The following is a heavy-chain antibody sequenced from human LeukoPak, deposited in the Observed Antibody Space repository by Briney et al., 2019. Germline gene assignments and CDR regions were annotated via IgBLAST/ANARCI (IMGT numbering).Heavy chain of an antibody. J-gene: IGHJ4*02. CDR2: IYYSGST. CDR3: ARPLYSSGWYALDY. V-gene: IGHV4-59*01. CDR1: GFTFSNAW. Sequence: GSLRLSCAASGFTFSNAWMSWVRQAPGKGLEWIGYIYYSGSTNYNPSLKSRVTISVDTSKNQFSLKLSSVAAADTAVYYCARPLYSSGWYALDYWGQGTLVTVSS. D-gene: IGHD6-19*01.